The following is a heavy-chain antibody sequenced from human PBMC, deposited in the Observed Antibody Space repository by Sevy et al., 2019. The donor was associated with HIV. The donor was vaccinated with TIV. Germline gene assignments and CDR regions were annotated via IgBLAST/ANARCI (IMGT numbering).Heavy chain of an antibody. D-gene: IGHD2-2*01. CDR3: TSGGSSQKTGLYVDY. CDR1: GATFSGSA. Sequence: GGSLRLSCAASGATFSGSAIHWVRQPSGKGLEWVGRIRSRAKNYVTEYGAPVKGRFSISRDDSKNTTYLQMNSLKTEDTATYFCTSGGSSQKTGLYVDYWGPGTLVTVSS. J-gene: IGHJ4*02. CDR2: IRSRAKNYVT. V-gene: IGHV3-73*01.